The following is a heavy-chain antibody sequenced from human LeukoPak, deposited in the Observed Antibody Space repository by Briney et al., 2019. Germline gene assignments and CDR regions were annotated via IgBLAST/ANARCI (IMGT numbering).Heavy chain of an antibody. CDR2: IGGSGGST. D-gene: IGHD5-18*01. V-gene: IGHV3-23*01. CDR3: AKMILGYSYALDGDY. CDR1: GFTFSSYD. Sequence: GGSLRLSCAASGFTFSSYDMHWVRQATGKGLEWVSAIGGSGGSTYYADSVKGRFTISRDNSKNTLYLQMNSLRAEDTAVYYCAKMILGYSYALDGDYWGQGTLVTVSS. J-gene: IGHJ4*02.